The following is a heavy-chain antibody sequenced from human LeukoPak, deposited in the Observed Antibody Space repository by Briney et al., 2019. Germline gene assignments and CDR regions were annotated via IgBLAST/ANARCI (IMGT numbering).Heavy chain of an antibody. V-gene: IGHV1-69*02. J-gene: IGHJ5*02. CDR2: IIPILGIA. Sequence: SVKVSCKASGGTFSSYTISWVRQAPGQGLEWMGRIIPILGIANYAQKFQGRVTITADKSTSTAYMELSSLRSEDTAVYYCARTYSSDFNWFDPWGQGTLVTVSS. D-gene: IGHD3-22*01. CDR1: GGTFSSYT. CDR3: ARTYSSDFNWFDP.